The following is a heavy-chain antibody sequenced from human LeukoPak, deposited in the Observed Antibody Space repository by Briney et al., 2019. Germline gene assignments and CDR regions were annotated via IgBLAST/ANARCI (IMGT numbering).Heavy chain of an antibody. CDR3: VRGYSYGFYFDY. D-gene: IGHD5-18*01. V-gene: IGHV1-2*06. Sequence: ASVKVSCKTSGYSFTGYFIHWVRQAPGQGLEWMGRINPNSGGPNYGQKFQGTVTMTRDTSISTAYLELSNLRSDDTAAYYCVRGYSYGFYFDYWGQGSLVTVSS. J-gene: IGHJ4*02. CDR2: INPNSGGP. CDR1: GYSFTGYF.